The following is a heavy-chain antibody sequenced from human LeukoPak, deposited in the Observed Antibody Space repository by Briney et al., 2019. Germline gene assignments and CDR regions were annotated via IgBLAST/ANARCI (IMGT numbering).Heavy chain of an antibody. CDR3: ARDLLLTNWFDP. CDR1: GGSISSSSYY. CDR2: IYYSGST. Sequence: SETLSLTCTVSGGSISSSSYYWGWIRQPPGKGLEWIGSIYYSGSTYYNPSLKSRVTISVDTSKNQFSLKLSSVTAADTAVYYCARDLLLTNWFDPWGQGTLVTVSS. V-gene: IGHV4-39*07. J-gene: IGHJ5*02. D-gene: IGHD3-16*01.